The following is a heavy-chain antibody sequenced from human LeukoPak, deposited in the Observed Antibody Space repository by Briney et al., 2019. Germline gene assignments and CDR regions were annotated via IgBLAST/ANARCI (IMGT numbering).Heavy chain of an antibody. CDR1: GGSISSYY. V-gene: IGHV4-59*05. CDR2: IYYSGST. J-gene: IGHJ4*02. D-gene: IGHD1-26*01. CDR3: AKDTPWWESHYYFDN. Sequence: SETLSLTCTVSGGSISSYYRSWIRQPAGKGLEWIGRIYYSGSTSYNPSLKSRVTISVDTSKNQFSLKLSSVTAADTAVYYCAKDTPWWESHYYFDNWGQGTLVTVSS.